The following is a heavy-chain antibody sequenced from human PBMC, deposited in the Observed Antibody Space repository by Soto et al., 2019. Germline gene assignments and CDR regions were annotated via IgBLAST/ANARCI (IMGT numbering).Heavy chain of an antibody. CDR3: VAGSTIEY. Sequence: TGGSLRLSCAGSGFIFGDAWLSWVRQAPGKGLEWVGRVKRKSDGETTDYAAPVTGRFTISRDDSKPTVYLQMNSLKIQDTDIYYCVAGSTIEYCAQGTMLTVSS. D-gene: IGHD1-26*01. J-gene: IGHJ4*02. V-gene: IGHV3-15*05. CDR1: GFIFGDAW. CDR2: VKRKSDGETT.